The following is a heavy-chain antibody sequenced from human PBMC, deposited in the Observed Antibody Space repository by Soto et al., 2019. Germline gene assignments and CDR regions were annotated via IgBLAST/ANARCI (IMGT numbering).Heavy chain of an antibody. CDR3: AREAPAHYDFWSGYYFRSPYYGMDV. V-gene: IGHV3-48*03. Sequence: GGSLRLSCAASGFTFSSYEMNWVRQAPGKGLEWVSYISSSGSTIYYADSVKGRFTISRDNAKNSLYLQMNSLRAEDTAVYYCAREAPAHYDFWSGYYFRSPYYGMDVWGQGTTVTVSS. D-gene: IGHD3-3*01. CDR1: GFTFSSYE. J-gene: IGHJ6*02. CDR2: ISSSGSTI.